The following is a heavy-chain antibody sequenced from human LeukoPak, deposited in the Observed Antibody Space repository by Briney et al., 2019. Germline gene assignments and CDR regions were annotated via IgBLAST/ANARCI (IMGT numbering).Heavy chain of an antibody. CDR3: ASTIGLDD. CDR1: VYTFTGYY. D-gene: IGHD3-3*01. J-gene: IGHJ4*02. CDR2: INPNSGGR. Sequence: ASVNVSRKASVYTFTGYYMHWVRQPPAQGLEWMGWINPNSGGRNYAQRFQGRVTMTRDTSSSTAYMELSRLRSDDTAMFYCASTIGLDDWGQGTLVTVSS. V-gene: IGHV1-2*02.